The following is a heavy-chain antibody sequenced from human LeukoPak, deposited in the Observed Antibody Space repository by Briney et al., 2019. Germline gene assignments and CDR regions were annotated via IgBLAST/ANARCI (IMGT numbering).Heavy chain of an antibody. Sequence: GGSLRLYCAASGFTFSSYAMSWVRQAPGKGLEWVSAISGSGGSTYYADSVKGRFTISRDNSKNTLYLQMNSLRAEDTAVYYCAKPLKQGGYYGSGSYFFSGFDYWGQGTLVTVSS. J-gene: IGHJ4*02. V-gene: IGHV3-23*01. CDR2: ISGSGGST. CDR1: GFTFSSYA. D-gene: IGHD3-10*01. CDR3: AKPLKQGGYYGSGSYFFSGFDY.